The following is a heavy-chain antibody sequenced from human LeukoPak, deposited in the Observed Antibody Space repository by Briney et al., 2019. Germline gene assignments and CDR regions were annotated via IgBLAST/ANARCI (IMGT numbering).Heavy chain of an antibody. CDR3: ARTATPSYFDY. CDR1: GYSISSGYY. Sequence: PSETLSLTYAVSGYSISSGYYWGWIRQPPGKRLEWIGSIYHSGSTYYDPSLKSRVTISVDTSKNQFSLKLSSVTAADTAVYYCARTATPSYFDYWGQGTLVTVSS. J-gene: IGHJ4*02. V-gene: IGHV4-38-2*01. CDR2: IYHSGST. D-gene: IGHD5-18*01.